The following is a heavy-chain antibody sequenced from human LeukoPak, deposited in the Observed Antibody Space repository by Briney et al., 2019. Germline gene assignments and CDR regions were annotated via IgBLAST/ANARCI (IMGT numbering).Heavy chain of an antibody. V-gene: IGHV1-46*01. CDR3: ARDSNREGAIYCSSTSCGMDV. Sequence: ASVKVSCKASGYTFSSYHIHWVRQAPGQGLEWMGKINPSFNPGVDVTSYAQKFQGRVTMTRDTSTSTVYMELSSLRSEDTAVYYCARDSNREGAIYCSSTSCGMDVWGQGTTVTVSS. D-gene: IGHD2-2*01. CDR1: GYTFSSYH. J-gene: IGHJ6*02. CDR2: INPSFNPGVDVT.